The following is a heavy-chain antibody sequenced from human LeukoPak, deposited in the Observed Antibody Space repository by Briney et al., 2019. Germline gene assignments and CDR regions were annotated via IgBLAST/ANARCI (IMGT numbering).Heavy chain of an antibody. CDR1: GGSISSGDYY. V-gene: IGHV4-30-4*01. CDR3: AREISGYLIDYWYFDL. J-gene: IGHJ2*01. Sequence: PSQTLSLTCTVSGGSISSGDYYWSWIRQPPGKGLEWIGYIYYSGSTYYNPSLKSRVTISVDTSKNQFSLKLSSVTAADTAVYYCAREISGYLIDYWYFDLWGRGTLVTVSS. CDR2: IYYSGST. D-gene: IGHD3-22*01.